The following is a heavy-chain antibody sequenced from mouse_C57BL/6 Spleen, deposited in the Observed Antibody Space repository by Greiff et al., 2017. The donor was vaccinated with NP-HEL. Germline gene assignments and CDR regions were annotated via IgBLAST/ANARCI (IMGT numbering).Heavy chain of an antibody. CDR2: INPNNGGT. CDR3: ARSNYDGSSCFAY. J-gene: IGHJ3*01. D-gene: IGHD1-1*01. CDR1: GYTFTDYN. V-gene: IGHV1-22*01. Sequence: EVQLQQSGPELVKPGASVKMSCKASGYTFTDYNMHWVKQSHGKSLEWIGYINPNNGGTSYNQKFKGKATLTVNKSSSTAYMELRSLTSEDSAVYYCARSNYDGSSCFAYWGQGTLVTVSA.